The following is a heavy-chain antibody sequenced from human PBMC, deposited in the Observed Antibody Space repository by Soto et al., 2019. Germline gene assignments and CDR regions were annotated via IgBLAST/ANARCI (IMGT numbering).Heavy chain of an antibody. CDR3: ARVVAVAGKGGINERNYYYYGMDV. Sequence: SETLSLTCAVYGGSFSGYYWSWIRQPPGKGLEWIGEINHSGSTNYNPSLKSRVTISVDTSKNQFSLKLSSVTAADTAVYYCARVVAVAGKGGINERNYYYYGMDVWGQGTTVT. D-gene: IGHD6-19*01. J-gene: IGHJ6*02. V-gene: IGHV4-34*01. CDR1: GGSFSGYY. CDR2: INHSGST.